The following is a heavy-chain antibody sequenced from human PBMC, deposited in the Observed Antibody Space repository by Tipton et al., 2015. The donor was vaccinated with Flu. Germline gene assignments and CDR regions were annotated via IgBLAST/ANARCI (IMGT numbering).Heavy chain of an antibody. CDR2: ITRGSTYI. J-gene: IGHJ3*02. Sequence: LSLTCAASGFTFSSYNMNWVRRAPGKGLEWVSSITRGSTYIYYADSVRGRFTISRDNAKNSLYLQMNSLRAEDTAVYYCARGKDCSSTTCYQGRDAFDIWGQGTMVTASS. CDR1: GFTFSSYN. D-gene: IGHD2-2*01. V-gene: IGHV3-21*01. CDR3: ARGKDCSSTTCYQGRDAFDI.